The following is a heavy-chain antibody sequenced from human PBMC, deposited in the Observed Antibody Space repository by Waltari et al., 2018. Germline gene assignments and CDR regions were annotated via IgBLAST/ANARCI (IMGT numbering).Heavy chain of an antibody. CDR3: ATDIAIAARPTDYYYYMDG. V-gene: IGHV1-69-2*01. CDR2: VDPEDGET. D-gene: IGHD6-6*01. J-gene: IGHJ6*03. CDR1: GYTFTDYY. Sequence: EVQLVQSGAEVKKPGATVKISCKVSGYTFTDYYMHWVQQPPGKGLEWMGLVDPEDGETIYAEKFQGRVTITADTSTDTAYMELSSLRSEDTAVYYCATDIAIAARPTDYYYYMDGWGKGTTVTVSS.